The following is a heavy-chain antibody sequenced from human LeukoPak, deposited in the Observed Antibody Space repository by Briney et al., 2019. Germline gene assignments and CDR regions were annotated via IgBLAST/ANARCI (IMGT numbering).Heavy chain of an antibody. CDR1: GFTFSRYA. V-gene: IGHV3-23*01. CDR3: ARGAGMDV. Sequence: PGASLRLSCAVSGFTFSRYAMSWVRQGPGKGLEWVSAISVSGDNTYYADSVKGRFTLSRDNSKNTLYLQMNSLRAEDTALYYCARGAGMDVWGQGTTVAVSS. J-gene: IGHJ6*02. CDR2: ISVSGDNT.